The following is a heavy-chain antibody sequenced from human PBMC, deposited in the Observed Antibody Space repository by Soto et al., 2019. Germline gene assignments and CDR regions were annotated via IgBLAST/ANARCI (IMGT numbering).Heavy chain of an antibody. CDR2: FDPEDGET. V-gene: IGHV1-24*01. D-gene: IGHD1-26*01. J-gene: IGHJ3*02. Sequence: ASVKVSCKVSGYTLTELSMHWVRQAPGKGLEWMGGFDPEDGETIYAQKFQGRVTMTEDTSTDTAYMELSSLRSEDTAVYYCATDRFMRVGATGQAFDIWGQGTMVTVSS. CDR3: ATDRFMRVGATGQAFDI. CDR1: GYTLTELS.